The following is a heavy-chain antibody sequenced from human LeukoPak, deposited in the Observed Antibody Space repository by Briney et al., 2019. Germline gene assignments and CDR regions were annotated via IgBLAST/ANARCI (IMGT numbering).Heavy chain of an antibody. D-gene: IGHD3-9*01. CDR1: GYSISSGNY. CDR2: IYHSGST. Sequence: SETLSLTCTVSGYSISSGNYWAWIRQPPGQGLEWIGSIYHSGSTYYNPSLKSRVTISVDTSKNQFSLKLRSVTAADTAVYYWARVTGYMIEDYFDYWGQGILVTVSS. J-gene: IGHJ4*02. CDR3: ARVTGYMIEDYFDY. V-gene: IGHV4-38-2*02.